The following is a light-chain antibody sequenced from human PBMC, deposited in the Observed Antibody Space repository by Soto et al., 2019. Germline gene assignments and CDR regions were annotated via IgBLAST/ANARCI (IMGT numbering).Light chain of an antibody. CDR3: HQYNKWSSFT. CDR1: QSVSNN. Sequence: EIVMTQSPGTLSVSPGERATLLCRASQSVSNNLAWYQQKPGQAPRLLIYDASTRATGIPARFSGSGSGTEFTLTIITLQTEDYAVYYGHQYNKWSSFTVGRGTEADIK. J-gene: IGKJ3*01. CDR2: DAS. V-gene: IGKV3-15*01.